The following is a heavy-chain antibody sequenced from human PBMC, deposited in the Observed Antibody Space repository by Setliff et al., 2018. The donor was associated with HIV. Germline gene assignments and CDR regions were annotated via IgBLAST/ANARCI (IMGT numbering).Heavy chain of an antibody. CDR2: VYSTGST. Sequence: SETLSLTCTVSGDSINNYYWSWIRQPPGKGLEWIGYVYSTGSTNSKSSLKSRVTISVDTSKNQFSLKLSSVTAADTAVYYCASQLVYDRSFQHWGQGTLVTVSS. J-gene: IGHJ1*01. CDR3: ASQLVYDRSFQH. D-gene: IGHD3-22*01. CDR1: GDSINNYY. V-gene: IGHV4-59*01.